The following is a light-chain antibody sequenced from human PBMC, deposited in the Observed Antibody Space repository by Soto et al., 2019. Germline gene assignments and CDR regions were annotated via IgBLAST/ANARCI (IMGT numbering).Light chain of an antibody. Sequence: DIQMTQSPSTLSASVGDRVTITCRASQSISSWLAWYQQKPGKAPKLLIYKASSLEGGVPSRFGGSGSGTDFTLTISSLQTDDFATYYCQQYHSYSLTFGGGTKVDIK. CDR1: QSISSW. J-gene: IGKJ4*01. V-gene: IGKV1-5*03. CDR2: KAS. CDR3: QQYHSYSLT.